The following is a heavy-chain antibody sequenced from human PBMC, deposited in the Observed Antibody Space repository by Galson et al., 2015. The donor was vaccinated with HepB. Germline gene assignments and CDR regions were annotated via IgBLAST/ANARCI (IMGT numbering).Heavy chain of an antibody. V-gene: IGHV3-48*03. J-gene: IGHJ5*02. CDR1: GFTFSSYE. CDR3: AKTVTMRGGWFDP. D-gene: IGHD4-17*01. Sequence: SLRLSCAASGFTFSSYEMNWVRQAPGKGLEWVSYISSSGSTIYYADSVKGRFTISRVNAKNSLYLQMNSLRAEDTAVYYCAKTVTMRGGWFDPWGQGTLVTVSS. CDR2: ISSSGSTI.